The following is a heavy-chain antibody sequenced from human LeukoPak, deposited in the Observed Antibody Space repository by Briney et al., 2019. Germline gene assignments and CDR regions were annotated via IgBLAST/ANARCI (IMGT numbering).Heavy chain of an antibody. CDR1: GFTFSSYA. V-gene: IGHV3-23*01. CDR2: LSGRGDST. J-gene: IGHJ4*02. D-gene: IGHD3-3*01. CDR3: AKDVRADDYDFWSGYDY. Sequence: GGSLRLSCAASGFTFSSYAMSWVRQAPGKGLGWVSALSGRGDSTYYADSVKGRFTISRDNSKNTLYLQMNSLRAEDTAVYYCAKDVRADDYDFWSGYDYWGQGTLVTVSS.